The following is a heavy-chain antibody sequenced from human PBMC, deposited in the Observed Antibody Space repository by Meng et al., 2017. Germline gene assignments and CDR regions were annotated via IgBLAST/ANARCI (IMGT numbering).Heavy chain of an antibody. Sequence: ASAKVSCKASGYTFTGYYMHWVRQAPGQGLEWMGWINPNSGGTSSAQRFQGRVTMTRDTSISTAYMELSSLRSDDTAVYYCARDRSPDYWGQGTLVTVSS. J-gene: IGHJ4*02. CDR3: ARDRSPDY. CDR2: INPNSGGT. V-gene: IGHV1-2*02. CDR1: GYTFTGYY.